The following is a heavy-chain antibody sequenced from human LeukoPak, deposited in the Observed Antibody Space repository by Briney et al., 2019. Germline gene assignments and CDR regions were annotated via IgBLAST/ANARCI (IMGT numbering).Heavy chain of an antibody. J-gene: IGHJ4*02. V-gene: IGHV3-33*01. D-gene: IGHD2-2*02. Sequence: GGSLRLSCAASGFTFSSYGMHWVRQAPGKGLEWVAVIRYDGSNKYYADSVKGRFTISRDNSKNTLYLQMNSLRAEDTAVYYCARDANVVVPAAIGYWGQGTLVTVSS. CDR3: ARDANVVVPAAIGY. CDR2: IRYDGSNK. CDR1: GFTFSSYG.